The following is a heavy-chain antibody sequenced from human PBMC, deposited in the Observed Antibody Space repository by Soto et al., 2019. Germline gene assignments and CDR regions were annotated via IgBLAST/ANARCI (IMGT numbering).Heavy chain of an antibody. CDR2: INPSGGST. V-gene: IGHV1-46*01. D-gene: IGHD6-13*01. Sequence: ASVKVSCKASGYTFTSYYMHWVRQAPGQGLEWMGIINPSGGSTSYAQKFQGRVTMTRDTSTSTVYMELGSLRSEDTAVYYCARQQLTLGPFDYWGQGTLVTVSS. CDR1: GYTFTSYY. J-gene: IGHJ4*02. CDR3: ARQQLTLGPFDY.